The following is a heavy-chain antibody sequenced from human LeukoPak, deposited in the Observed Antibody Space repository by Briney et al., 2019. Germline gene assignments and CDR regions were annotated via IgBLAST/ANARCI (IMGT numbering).Heavy chain of an antibody. CDR1: GFTFSSYS. V-gene: IGHV3-21*04. CDR3: AREGAAAGIEY. CDR2: ISSSSSYI. J-gene: IGHJ4*02. D-gene: IGHD6-13*01. Sequence: GGSLRLSCAASGFTFSSYSMNWVRQAPGKGLEWVSFISSSSSYIYYADSVKGRFTISRDNAKNSLYLQMNSLRAEDTAVYYCAREGAAAGIEYWGQGTLVTVSS.